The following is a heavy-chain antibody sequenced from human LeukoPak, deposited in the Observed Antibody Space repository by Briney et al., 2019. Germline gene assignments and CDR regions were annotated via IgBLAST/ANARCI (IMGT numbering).Heavy chain of an antibody. J-gene: IGHJ4*02. CDR2: IKPNNGDT. Sequence: GASVKVSCKASGYSFTHHNVHWVRQAPGRALEWMGWIKPNNGDTKFSQKFQDRVTLTSDTSIDTAYMEMSGLTSDDTAIYHCARVLSAVTSTFDYWGQGTLVTVSS. V-gene: IGHV1-2*02. CDR3: ARVLSAVTSTFDY. D-gene: IGHD4-17*01. CDR1: GYSFTHHN.